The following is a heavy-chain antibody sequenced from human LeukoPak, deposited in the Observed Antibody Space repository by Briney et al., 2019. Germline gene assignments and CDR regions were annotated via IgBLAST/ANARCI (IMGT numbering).Heavy chain of an antibody. V-gene: IGHV3-15*01. D-gene: IGHD3-16*02. Sequence: NPGGSLRLSCAASGFTFSNAWMSWVRQAPGKGLGWVGRIKSKTDGGTTDYAAPVKGRFTISRDDSKNTLYLQMNSLKTEDTAVYYCAREHYDYVWGSYRYKGYYFDYWGQGTLVTVSS. CDR2: IKSKTDGGTT. J-gene: IGHJ4*02. CDR1: GFTFSNAW. CDR3: AREHYDYVWGSYRYKGYYFDY.